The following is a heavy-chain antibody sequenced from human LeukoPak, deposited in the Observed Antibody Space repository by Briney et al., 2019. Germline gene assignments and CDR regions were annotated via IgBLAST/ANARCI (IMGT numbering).Heavy chain of an antibody. CDR3: ASNYYDSSGYYFP. D-gene: IGHD3-22*01. V-gene: IGHV1-69*13. CDR1: GGTFSSYA. Sequence: SVKVSCKASGGTFSSYAISWVRQAPGQGLEWMGGIIPIFGTANCAQKFQGRVTITADESTSTAYMELSSLRSEDTAVYYCASNYYDSSGYYFPWGQGTLVTVSS. J-gene: IGHJ4*02. CDR2: IIPIFGTA.